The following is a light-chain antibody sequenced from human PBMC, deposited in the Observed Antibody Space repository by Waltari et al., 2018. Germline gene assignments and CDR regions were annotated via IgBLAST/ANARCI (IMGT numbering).Light chain of an antibody. CDR2: WAS. V-gene: IGKV4-1*01. Sequence: DIVMTQSPDSLAVSLGERATINCKSSQSVLYSSNNKNYLAWSQQKPGQHPKLLIYWASTRESGVPDRFSGSGSGTDFTLTISSLQAEDVAVYYCQQYYSFPITFGQGTRLEIK. CDR1: QSVLYSSNNKNY. CDR3: QQYYSFPIT. J-gene: IGKJ5*01.